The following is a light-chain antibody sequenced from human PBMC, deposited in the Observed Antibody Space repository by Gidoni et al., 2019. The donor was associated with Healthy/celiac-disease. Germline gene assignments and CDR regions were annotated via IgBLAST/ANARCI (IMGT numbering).Light chain of an antibody. CDR3: QQSYSTPRT. V-gene: IGKV1-39*01. J-gene: IGKJ1*01. CDR2: AAS. Sequence: DIQMTQSPSSLSASVGDRVTITCRASQSISSYCNWYQQKPGKAPKLLLYAASSLQSGVPSRFSGSGSRTDFTLTIRRLQPEDFATYYCQQSYSTPRTFGQGTKVEIK. CDR1: QSISSY.